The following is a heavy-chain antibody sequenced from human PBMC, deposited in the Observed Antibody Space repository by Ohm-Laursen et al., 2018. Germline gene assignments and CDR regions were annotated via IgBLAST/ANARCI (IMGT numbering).Heavy chain of an antibody. CDR1: GFTFSDYG. D-gene: IGHD4-17*01. CDR3: ARGAPFYGGFDY. V-gene: IGHV3-30*03. Sequence: SLRLSCTASGFTFSDYGMHWVRQAPGKGLEWVAIISYDGRNKYYADSVKGRFTISRDNSKNTLYLQMNGLRGEDTAVYYCARGAPFYGGFDYWGQGTLVTVSS. J-gene: IGHJ4*02. CDR2: ISYDGRNK.